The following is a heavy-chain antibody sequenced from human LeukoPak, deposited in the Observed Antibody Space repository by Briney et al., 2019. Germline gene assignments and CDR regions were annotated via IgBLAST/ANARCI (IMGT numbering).Heavy chain of an antibody. CDR2: ISWNSGST. J-gene: IGHJ5*02. CDR1: GFTFVDYA. D-gene: IGHD3/OR15-3a*01. CDR3: VRGNFGPAQWFDP. V-gene: IGHV3-9*01. Sequence: GRSLRLSCAASGFTFVDYAMHWVRQVPGKGLEWVSGISWNSGSTGYAGSVKGRFTMSRDNTKNSLYLQMNSLTPDDTALYYCVRGNFGPAQWFDPWGQGTLVTVSS.